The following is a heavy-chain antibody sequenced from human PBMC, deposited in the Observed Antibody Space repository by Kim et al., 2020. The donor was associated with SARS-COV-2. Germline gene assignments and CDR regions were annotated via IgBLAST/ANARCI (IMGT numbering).Heavy chain of an antibody. CDR2: MNPNSGNT. V-gene: IGHV1-8*01. CDR1: GYTFTSYD. D-gene: IGHD2-15*01. CDR3: AIRHLTYQPGSRWWLSTAEYFQH. Sequence: ASVKVSCKASGYTFTSYDINWVRQATGQGLEWMGWMNPNSGNTGYAQKFQGRVTMTRNTSISTAYMELSSLRSEDTAVYYCAIRHLTYQPGSRWWLSTAEYFQHWGQGTLVTVSS. J-gene: IGHJ1*01.